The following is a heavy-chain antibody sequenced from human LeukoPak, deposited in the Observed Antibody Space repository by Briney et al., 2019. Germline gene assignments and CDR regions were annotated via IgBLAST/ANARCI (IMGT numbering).Heavy chain of an antibody. V-gene: IGHV3-48*03. D-gene: IGHD3-10*02. CDR1: GLTLSRYW. Sequence: GGSLRLSCAASGLTLSRYWMNWVRQAPGKGLEWVSYISSSGSTIYYADSVKGRFTISRDNAKNSLYLQMNSLRAEDTAVYYCAELGITMIGGVWGKGATVTISS. J-gene: IGHJ6*04. CDR2: ISSSGSTI. CDR3: AELGITMIGGV.